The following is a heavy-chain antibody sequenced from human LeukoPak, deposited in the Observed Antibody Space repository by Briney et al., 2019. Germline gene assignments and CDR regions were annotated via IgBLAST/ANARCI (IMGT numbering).Heavy chain of an antibody. Sequence: GESLKISCKGSGYSFDSFWINWVRQMPGKGLEWMGIIHPGNSENTYSPSFQGQVTMSADKSISTAYLQWSSLKASDTAMYYCARRRRYYDSSGYPSYYFDYWGQGTLVTVSS. V-gene: IGHV5-51*01. CDR2: IHPGNSEN. J-gene: IGHJ4*02. CDR3: ARRRRYYDSSGYPSYYFDY. CDR1: GYSFDSFW. D-gene: IGHD3-22*01.